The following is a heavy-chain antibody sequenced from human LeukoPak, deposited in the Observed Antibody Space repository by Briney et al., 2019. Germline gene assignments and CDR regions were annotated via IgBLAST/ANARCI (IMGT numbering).Heavy chain of an antibody. Sequence: GSLRLSCAASGFSFSGYSMNWVRQAPGKGLDWVSYISSGSRTIFYAESVKGRFTISRDNAKNLLYLEMNSLRAEDTAVYYCARESRVYGDYAFDYWGQGTLVTASS. CDR3: ARESRVYGDYAFDY. V-gene: IGHV3-48*04. CDR2: ISSGSRTI. J-gene: IGHJ4*02. D-gene: IGHD4-17*01. CDR1: GFSFSGYS.